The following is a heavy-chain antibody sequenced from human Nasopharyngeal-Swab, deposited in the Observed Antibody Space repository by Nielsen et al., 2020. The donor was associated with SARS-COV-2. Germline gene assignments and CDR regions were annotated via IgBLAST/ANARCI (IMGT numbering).Heavy chain of an antibody. J-gene: IGHJ3*01. CDR1: GFTFNYFG. D-gene: IGHD3-10*01. Sequence: GESLKISCAASGFTFNYFGMHWVRQSPVKGLEWLTNIWYDGSNKYYADSVKGRFTVSRDNSKNTLFLEMDSLRVEDTAVYYCARGSSVHAFDVWGQGTEVTVSS. V-gene: IGHV3-33*08. CDR2: IWYDGSNK. CDR3: ARGSSVHAFDV.